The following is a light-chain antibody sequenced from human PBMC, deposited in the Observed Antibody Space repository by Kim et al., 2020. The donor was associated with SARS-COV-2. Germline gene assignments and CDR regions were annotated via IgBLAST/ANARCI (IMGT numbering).Light chain of an antibody. Sequence: VTISCNRSSGSIASNDVQWYQQRPGSAPTTVIYEDNQRPSGVPDRFSGSIDSSSNSASLTISGLKTEDEADYYCQSYDSSNHVVFGGGTQLTVL. V-gene: IGLV6-57*03. CDR1: SGSIASND. CDR2: EDN. J-gene: IGLJ2*01. CDR3: QSYDSSNHVV.